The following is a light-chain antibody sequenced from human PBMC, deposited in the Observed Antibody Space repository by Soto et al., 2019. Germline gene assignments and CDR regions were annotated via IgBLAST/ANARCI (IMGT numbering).Light chain of an antibody. CDR1: LSVTDW. V-gene: IGKV1-5*01. CDR2: DAS. J-gene: IGKJ2*02. CDR3: QQYYRSCT. Sequence: DIQLTQSPSTLSASVGDRVTITCRASLSVTDWLAWYQQKPGKAPKLLIYDASSLQSGVPSRFSGSGSGTEFSLTISSMQPDDFATYYCQQYYRSCTFGQGTKVDIK.